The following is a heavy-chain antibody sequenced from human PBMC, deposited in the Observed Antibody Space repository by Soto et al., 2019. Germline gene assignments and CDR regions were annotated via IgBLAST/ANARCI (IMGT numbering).Heavy chain of an antibody. Sequence: GGSLRLSCAASGFTFRNNVLSWVRQAPGKGLDWVSGITGSGRDTYYADSVKGRFTISRDNSKNMVFLQMNSLGAEDTALYYCAKNGLDNSPSAIDSWGPGTLVTVSS. D-gene: IGHD2-8*01. CDR3: AKNGLDNSPSAIDS. CDR2: ITGSGRDT. V-gene: IGHV3-23*01. CDR1: GFTFRNNV. J-gene: IGHJ4*02.